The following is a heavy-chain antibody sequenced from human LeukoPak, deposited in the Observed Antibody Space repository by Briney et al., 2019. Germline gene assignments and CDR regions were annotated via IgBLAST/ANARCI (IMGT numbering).Heavy chain of an antibody. CDR3: AKEFYFATAV. CDR1: GFTFSNYA. Sequence: PGGSLRLSCAASGFTFSNYAMSWVRQAPGKGLEWVSAVSGSGGSTYYADSVKGRFTISRDNSQNTLYLQMNSLRAEDTAVYYCAKEFYFATAVWGQGTTVTVSS. J-gene: IGHJ6*02. V-gene: IGHV3-23*01. CDR2: VSGSGGST. D-gene: IGHD2-15*01.